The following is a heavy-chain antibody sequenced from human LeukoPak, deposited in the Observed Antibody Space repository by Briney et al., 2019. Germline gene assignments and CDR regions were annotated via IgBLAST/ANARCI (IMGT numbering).Heavy chain of an antibody. Sequence: ASVKVSCTASEYTFTIYYMHWVRQAPGQGLEWMGIINPSGGSTSYAQKFQGRVTMTRDTSTSTVYMELSSLRSEDTAVYYCASSDAIAAAGRYFDYWGQGTLVTVSS. V-gene: IGHV1-46*01. CDR1: EYTFTIYY. D-gene: IGHD6-13*01. CDR3: ASSDAIAAAGRYFDY. J-gene: IGHJ4*02. CDR2: INPSGGST.